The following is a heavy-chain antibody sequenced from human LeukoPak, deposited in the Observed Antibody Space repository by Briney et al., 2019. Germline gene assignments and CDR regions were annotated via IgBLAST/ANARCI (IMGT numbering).Heavy chain of an antibody. CDR3: APSEPGSRSYHGTFDY. Sequence: GGSLRLSCAASGFTFSSYAMSWIRQAPGKGLEWVSAISGSGGSTYYADSVKGRFTISRDNSKNTLYLQMNSLRAEDTAVYYCAPSEPGSRSYHGTFDYWDQGTLVTVSS. V-gene: IGHV3-23*01. CDR2: ISGSGGST. J-gene: IGHJ4*02. D-gene: IGHD3-10*01. CDR1: GFTFSSYA.